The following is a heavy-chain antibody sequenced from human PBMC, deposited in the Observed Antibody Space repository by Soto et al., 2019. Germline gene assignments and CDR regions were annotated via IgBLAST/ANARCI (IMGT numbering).Heavy chain of an antibody. J-gene: IGHJ6*02. Sequence: QVQLQESGPGLVRPSGTLSLTCAVSGDSISGTGWWSWVRQSPGKGLDWIGEVYHSGATNYNPSLKSRVTISVDTSRNQFSLNLGSVTAADTAVYYCVRNGYYSLDVWGQGTTVTVSS. CDR1: GDSISGTGW. V-gene: IGHV4-4*02. D-gene: IGHD3-22*01. CDR3: VRNGYYSLDV. CDR2: VYHSGAT.